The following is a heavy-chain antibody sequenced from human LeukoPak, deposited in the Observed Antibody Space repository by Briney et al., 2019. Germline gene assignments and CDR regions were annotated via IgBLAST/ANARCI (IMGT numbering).Heavy chain of an antibody. J-gene: IGHJ4*02. Sequence: SVKVSCKASGGTFSSYAISWVRQAPGQGLEWMGGIIPIFGTANYAQKFQGRVTITTDEFTSTAYMELSSLRSEDTAVYYCARVLLGLYYFDYWGQGTLVTVSS. D-gene: IGHD2-15*01. CDR3: ARVLLGLYYFDY. CDR1: GGTFSSYA. V-gene: IGHV1-69*05. CDR2: IIPIFGTA.